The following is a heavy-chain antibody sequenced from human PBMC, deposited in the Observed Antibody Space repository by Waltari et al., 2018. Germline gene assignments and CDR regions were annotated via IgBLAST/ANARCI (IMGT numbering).Heavy chain of an antibody. CDR1: GYTFTTYD. CDR3: AIRAGSYWFDP. D-gene: IGHD1-26*01. V-gene: IGHV1-8*03. Sequence: QVQLVQSGAEVKKPGASVKVSCKASGYTFTTYDINWVRQAPGQGLEWLGWMTPNSGKTGYAQKFQDRLTITRDTSIATAYMELSSLRSEDTAVYYCAIRAGSYWFDPWGQGTLVTVSS. J-gene: IGHJ5*02. CDR2: MTPNSGKT.